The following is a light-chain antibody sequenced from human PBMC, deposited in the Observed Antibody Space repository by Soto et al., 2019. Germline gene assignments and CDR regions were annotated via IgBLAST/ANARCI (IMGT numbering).Light chain of an antibody. CDR1: TSDVGAYNY. V-gene: IGLV2-14*01. CDR2: EVN. J-gene: IGLJ3*02. CDR3: SSYTCSSTLWV. Sequence: QSALTQPASVSGSPGQSITISCTGTTSDVGAYNYVSWYQHHPNKAPKLMIFEVNNRPSGVSNRFSGSKSGNTASLTISGLQAEDEADYYCSSYTCSSTLWVFGGGTKVTVL.